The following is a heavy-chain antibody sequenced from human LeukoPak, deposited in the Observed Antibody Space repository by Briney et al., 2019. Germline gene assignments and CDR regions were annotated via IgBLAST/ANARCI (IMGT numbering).Heavy chain of an antibody. CDR3: AMEEWLRPIDY. Sequence: SETLSLTCAVYGGSFSGYYWSWIRQPPGKGLEWIGEINHSGSTNYNPSLKSRVTILVDTSKNQFSLKLSSVTAADTAVYYCAMEEWLRPIDYWGQGTLVTVSS. V-gene: IGHV4-34*01. CDR2: INHSGST. CDR1: GGSFSGYY. J-gene: IGHJ4*02. D-gene: IGHD5-12*01.